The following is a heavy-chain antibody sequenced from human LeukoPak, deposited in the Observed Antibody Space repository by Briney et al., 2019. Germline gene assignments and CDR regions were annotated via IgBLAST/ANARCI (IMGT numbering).Heavy chain of an antibody. J-gene: IGHJ6*02. V-gene: IGHV3-74*01. Sequence: GGSLRLSCAASGFTFSNYWMHWVRQAPGKGLVWVSRINSDGSSTIYADSVKGRFTISRDNAKNTLYLQMNSLRAEDTAVYYCARDYGRSRDYGMDVWGQGTTVTVSS. D-gene: IGHD3-10*01. CDR2: INSDGSST. CDR1: GFTFSNYW. CDR3: ARDYGRSRDYGMDV.